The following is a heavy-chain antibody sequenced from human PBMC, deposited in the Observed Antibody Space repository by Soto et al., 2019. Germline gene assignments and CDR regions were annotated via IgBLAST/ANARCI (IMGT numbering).Heavy chain of an antibody. CDR3: ARGSWNSNTSGYSYGWFDP. CDR2: INHSGST. D-gene: IGHD5-18*01. V-gene: IGHV4-34*01. CDR1: GGSFSGYY. Sequence: QVQLQQWGAGLLKPSETLSLTCAVYGGSFSGYYWSWIRQPPGKGLEWIGEINHSGSTNYNPSLKSRVTISVDTSKNQFSQKLSPVTAADTAVYYWARGSWNSNTSGYSYGWFDPWGQGTLVTVSS. J-gene: IGHJ5*02.